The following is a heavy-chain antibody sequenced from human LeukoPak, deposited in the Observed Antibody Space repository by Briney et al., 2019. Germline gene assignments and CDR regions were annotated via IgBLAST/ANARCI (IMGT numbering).Heavy chain of an antibody. J-gene: IGHJ4*02. Sequence: GGSLRLSCAASGSTFSNYWMSWVRQAPGKGLEWVANIKQDESEKYYVDSVKGRFTISRDNAKNSLYLQMNSLRAEDTAVYYCAREVRGVIIRNPRFDYWGQGTLVTVSS. CDR2: IKQDESEK. V-gene: IGHV3-7*01. CDR1: GSTFSNYW. CDR3: AREVRGVIIRNPRFDY. D-gene: IGHD3-10*01.